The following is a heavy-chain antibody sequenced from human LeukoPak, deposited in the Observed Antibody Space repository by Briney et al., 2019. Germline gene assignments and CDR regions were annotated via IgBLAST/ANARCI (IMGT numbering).Heavy chain of an antibody. CDR1: GGTFSSYA. J-gene: IGHJ6*03. V-gene: IGHV1-69*05. D-gene: IGHD5-18*01. CDR2: IIPIFGTA. CDR3: ARLGAMVREYYYYYMDV. Sequence: SVKVSXKASGGTFSSYAISWVRQAPGQGLEWIGGIIPIFGTANYAQKFQGRVTITTDESTSTAYMELSSLRSEDTAVYYCARLGAMVREYYYYYMDVWGKGTTVTVSS.